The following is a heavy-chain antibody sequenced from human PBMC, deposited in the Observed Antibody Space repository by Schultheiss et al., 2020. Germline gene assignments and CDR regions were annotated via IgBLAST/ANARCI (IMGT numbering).Heavy chain of an antibody. D-gene: IGHD3-3*01. J-gene: IGHJ6*03. CDR3: AADTIFGVVINPYDYYYYYMDV. CDR1: GGSISSSSYY. V-gene: IGHV4-39*07. Sequence: SETLSLTCTVSGGSISSSSYYWGWIRQPPGKGLEWIGSIYYSGSTYYNPSLKSRVTISVDTSKNQFSLKLSSVTAADTAVYYCAADTIFGVVINPYDYYYYYMDVWGKGTTVTVSS. CDR2: IYYSGST.